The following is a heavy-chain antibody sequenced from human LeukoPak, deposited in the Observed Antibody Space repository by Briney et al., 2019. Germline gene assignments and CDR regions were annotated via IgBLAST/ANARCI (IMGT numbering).Heavy chain of an antibody. CDR3: AGYGDYVPF. J-gene: IGHJ4*02. CDR1: GGSISSYY. V-gene: IGHV4-59*08. D-gene: IGHD4-17*01. Sequence: PSETLSLTCTVSGGSISSYYWSWIRQPPGKGLEWIGYIYYSGSTYYNPSLKSRVTISVDTSKNQFSLKLTSVTAADTAVYYCAGYGDYVPFWGQGTLVTVSS. CDR2: IYYSGST.